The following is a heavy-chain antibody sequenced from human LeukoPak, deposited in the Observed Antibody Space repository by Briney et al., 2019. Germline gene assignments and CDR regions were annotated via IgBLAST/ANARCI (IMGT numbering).Heavy chain of an antibody. D-gene: IGHD6-13*01. V-gene: IGHV4-30-2*01. CDR3: AREPGLGSSWSDPDY. CDR1: GGSISSGGYS. Sequence: SETLSLTCAVSGGSISSGGYSWSWIRQPPGKDLEWIGYIYHSGSTYYNPSLKSRVTISVDRSKNQFSLKLSSVTAADTAVYYCAREPGLGSSWSDPDYWGQGTLVTVSS. CDR2: IYHSGST. J-gene: IGHJ4*02.